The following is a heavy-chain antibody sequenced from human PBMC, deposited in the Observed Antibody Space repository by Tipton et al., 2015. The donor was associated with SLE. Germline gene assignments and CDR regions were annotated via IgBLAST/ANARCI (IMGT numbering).Heavy chain of an antibody. V-gene: IGHV3-11*01. J-gene: IGHJ4*02. CDR1: GFTFSDYY. CDR3: ARPSRTKWAAPPFDY. D-gene: IGHD1-26*01. Sequence: SLRLSCAASGFTFSDYYMSWIRQAPGKGLEWVSYISSSGSTIYYADSVKGRFTISRDNAKNSLYLQMNSLRAEDTAVYYCARPSRTKWAAPPFDYWGQGTLVTVSS. CDR2: ISSSGSTI.